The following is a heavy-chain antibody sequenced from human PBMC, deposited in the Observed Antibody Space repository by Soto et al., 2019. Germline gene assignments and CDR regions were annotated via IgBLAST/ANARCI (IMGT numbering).Heavy chain of an antibody. CDR1: GGSISSSNW. J-gene: IGHJ3*02. Sequence: QVQLQESGPGLVKPSGTLSLTCAVSGGSISSSNWWSWVRQPPGKGLEWIGEIYHSGSTNYNPSRKSRITISVEKSKNQFSQKLRSVTAADMAVYYCAREGDCYDSSGFPHDIGGQGTMVTVSS. V-gene: IGHV4-4*02. D-gene: IGHD3-22*01. CDR2: IYHSGST. CDR3: AREGDCYDSSGFPHDI.